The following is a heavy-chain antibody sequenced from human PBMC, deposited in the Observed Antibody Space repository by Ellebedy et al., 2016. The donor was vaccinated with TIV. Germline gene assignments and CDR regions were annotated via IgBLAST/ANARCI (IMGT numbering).Heavy chain of an antibody. J-gene: IGHJ4*02. CDR1: GYTFTGYY. V-gene: IGHV1-2*02. CDR2: INPNSGGT. D-gene: IGHD4-23*01. CDR3: ASAFQLGGNPFDY. Sequence: ASVKVSXKASGYTFTGYYMHWVRQAPGQGLEWMGWINPNSGGTNYAQKFQGRVTMTRDTSISTAYMELSRLRSDDTAVYYCASAFQLGGNPFDYWGQGTLVTVSS.